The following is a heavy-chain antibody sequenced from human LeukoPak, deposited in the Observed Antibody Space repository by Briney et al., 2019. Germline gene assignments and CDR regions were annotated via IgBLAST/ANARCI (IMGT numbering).Heavy chain of an antibody. Sequence: SETPSLTCAVYGGSFSGYYWSWIRQPPGKGLEWIGEINHSGSTNYNPSLKSRVTISVDTSKNQFSLKLSSVTAADTAVYYCAREKGRRSGSYSGAFDIWGQGTMVTVSS. CDR1: GGSFSGYY. V-gene: IGHV4-34*01. D-gene: IGHD1-26*01. CDR2: INHSGST. CDR3: AREKGRRSGSYSGAFDI. J-gene: IGHJ3*02.